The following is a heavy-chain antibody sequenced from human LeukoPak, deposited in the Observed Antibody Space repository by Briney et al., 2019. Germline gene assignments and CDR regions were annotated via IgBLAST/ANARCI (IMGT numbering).Heavy chain of an antibody. CDR1: GFTFDDYA. CDR3: AKDIPPYSSSWYGMDV. J-gene: IGHJ6*02. Sequence: GGSLRLSCAASGFTFDDYAMHWVRQAPGKGLEWVSGISWNSGSLGYADSVKGRFTISRDNAKNSLYLQMNSLRAEDTALYYCAKDIPPYSSSWYGMDVWGQGTTVTVSS. CDR2: ISWNSGSL. V-gene: IGHV3-9*01. D-gene: IGHD6-13*01.